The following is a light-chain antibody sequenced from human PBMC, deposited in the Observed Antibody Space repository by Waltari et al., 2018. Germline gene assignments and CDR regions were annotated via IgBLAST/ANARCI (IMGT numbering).Light chain of an antibody. CDR2: GAS. J-gene: IGKJ2*01. Sequence: EIVMTQSPATLSVSPGERATLPCRASQSVSSNLAWYQQKPGQAPRLLIYGASTRATGIPARFSGSGSGTEFTLTISSLQSEDFAVYYCLHYNNWPRMYTFGQGTKLEIK. V-gene: IGKV3-15*01. CDR1: QSVSSN. CDR3: LHYNNWPRMYT.